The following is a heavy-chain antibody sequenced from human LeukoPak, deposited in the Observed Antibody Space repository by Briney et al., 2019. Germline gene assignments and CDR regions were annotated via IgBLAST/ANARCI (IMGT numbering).Heavy chain of an antibody. Sequence: SETLSLTCTDSGASNNSYYWSWIRQPPGKGLEWIGYTHPSGNTNYSPSLKSRVTMSLDTSTNRFSLKLNSVTAADTAVYFCARKAPKKGWFDPWGQGTLVTVSS. CDR3: ARKAPKKGWFDP. CDR1: GASNNSYY. CDR2: THPSGNT. V-gene: IGHV4-4*09. J-gene: IGHJ5*02.